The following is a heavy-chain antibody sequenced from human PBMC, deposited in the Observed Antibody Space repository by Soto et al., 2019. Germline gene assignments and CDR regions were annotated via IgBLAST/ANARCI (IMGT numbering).Heavy chain of an antibody. CDR1: GYTFTSYY. CDR2: INPSGGST. V-gene: IGHV1-46*01. CDR3: ARAYSIRYYYYGMDV. D-gene: IGHD4-4*01. Sequence: SVKVSCKASGYTFTSYYMHWVRQAPGQGLEWMGIINPSGGSTSYAQKFQGRVTMTRDTSTSTVYMELSRLRSEHTAVYYCARAYSIRYYYYGMDVWGQGTTVTVS. J-gene: IGHJ6*02.